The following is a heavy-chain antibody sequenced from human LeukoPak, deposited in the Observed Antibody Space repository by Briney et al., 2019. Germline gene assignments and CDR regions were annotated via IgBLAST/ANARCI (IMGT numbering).Heavy chain of an antibody. CDR3: AAVGYYDSSGYRPFDY. CDR1: GFTFTSSA. Sequence: VASVKVSCKASGFTFTSSAMQWVRQARGQRLEWIGWIVVGSGNTNYAQKFQERVTITRDMSTSTAYMELSSLRSEDTAVYYCAAVGYYDSSGYRPFDYWGQGTLVTVSS. J-gene: IGHJ4*02. V-gene: IGHV1-58*02. D-gene: IGHD3-22*01. CDR2: IVVGSGNT.